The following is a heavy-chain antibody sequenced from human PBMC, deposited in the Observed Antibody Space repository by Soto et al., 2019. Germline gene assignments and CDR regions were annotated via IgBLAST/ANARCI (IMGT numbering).Heavy chain of an antibody. D-gene: IGHD4-17*01. Sequence: SETLSLTCTVSGGSISSYYWSWIRQPPGKGLEWIGYIYYSGSTNYNPSLKSRVTISVDTSKNQFSLKLSSVTAADTAVYYCARHHPFTDYGDLYFDHCVQGTLVTVSS. V-gene: IGHV4-59*08. CDR3: ARHHPFTDYGDLYFDH. CDR2: IYYSGST. J-gene: IGHJ4*02. CDR1: GGSISSYY.